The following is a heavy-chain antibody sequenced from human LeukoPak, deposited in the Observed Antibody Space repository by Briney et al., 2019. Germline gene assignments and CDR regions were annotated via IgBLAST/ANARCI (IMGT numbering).Heavy chain of an antibody. J-gene: IGHJ3*02. CDR3: AREEYDFWSGYSTSGAFDI. CDR2: IKQDGSEK. D-gene: IGHD3-3*01. CDR1: GFTFSSYA. V-gene: IGHV3-7*01. Sequence: PGGSLRLSCAASGFTFSSYAMSWVRQAPGKGLEWVANIKQDGSEKYYVDSVKGRFTISRDNAKNSLYLQMNSLRAEDTAVYYCAREEYDFWSGYSTSGAFDIWGQGTMVTVSS.